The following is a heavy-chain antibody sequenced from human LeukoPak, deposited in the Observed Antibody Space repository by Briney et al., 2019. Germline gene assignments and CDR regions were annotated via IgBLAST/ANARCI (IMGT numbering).Heavy chain of an antibody. CDR1: GFTFSNYE. J-gene: IGHJ4*02. CDR3: ARRTTGDDY. V-gene: IGHV3-48*03. Sequence: GGSLRLSCAASGFTFSNYEMNWVRQAPGRGLEWVSYISSSGLTMYYADSVKGRFTISRDNAKNSLYLQMNSLRAEDTAVYYCARRTTGDDYWGQGTLVTVSS. CDR2: ISSSGLTM. D-gene: IGHD4-17*01.